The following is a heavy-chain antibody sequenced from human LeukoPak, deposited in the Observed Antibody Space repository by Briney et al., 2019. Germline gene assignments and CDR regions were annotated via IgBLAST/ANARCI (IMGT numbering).Heavy chain of an antibody. CDR3: ASISHVWSGYYTVHHDY. V-gene: IGHV1-2*02. D-gene: IGHD3-3*02. Sequence: GASVKVSCKAPGYTFIDYYMHWVRQAPGQGLEWMGWINPHSGDTNYAQKFQGRVTMTRDTSISTAYMELSSLRSDDTAAYYCASISHVWSGYYTVHHDYWGQGTLVTVSS. J-gene: IGHJ4*02. CDR1: GYTFIDYY. CDR2: INPHSGDT.